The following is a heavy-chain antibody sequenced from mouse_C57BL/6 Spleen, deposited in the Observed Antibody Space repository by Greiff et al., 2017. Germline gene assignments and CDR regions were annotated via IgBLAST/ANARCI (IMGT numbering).Heavy chain of an antibody. CDR3: ENRPFLYYGYDEYFDY. V-gene: IGHV1-59*01. D-gene: IGHD2-2*01. J-gene: IGHJ2*01. CDR2: IDPSDSYT. CDR1: GYTFTSYW. Sequence: VQLQQPGAELVRPGTSVKLSCKASGYTFTSYWMHWVKQRPGQGLEWIGVIDPSDSYTNYNQKFKGKATLTVDTSSSTAYMQLSSLTSEDSAVYYCENRPFLYYGYDEYFDYWGQGTTLTVSS.